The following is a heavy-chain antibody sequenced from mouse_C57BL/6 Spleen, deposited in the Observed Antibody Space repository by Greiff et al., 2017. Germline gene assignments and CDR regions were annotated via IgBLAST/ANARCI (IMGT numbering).Heavy chain of an antibody. Sequence: QVQLQQPGAELVRPGSSVKLSCKASGYTFTSYWMHWVKQRPIQGLEWIGNIDPSDSETHYNQKFKDKATLTVDKSSSTAYMQLSSLTSEDSAVXYCARVTTVVASPYYFAYWGQGTTLTVSS. D-gene: IGHD1-1*01. CDR1: GYTFTSYW. CDR3: ARVTTVVASPYYFAY. V-gene: IGHV1-52*01. J-gene: IGHJ2*01. CDR2: IDPSDSET.